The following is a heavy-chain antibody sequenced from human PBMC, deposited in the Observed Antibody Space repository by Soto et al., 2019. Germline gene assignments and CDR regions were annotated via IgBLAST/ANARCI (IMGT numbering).Heavy chain of an antibody. CDR1: GYTFTSYG. CDR2: IIPIFGTA. V-gene: IGHV1-69*13. CDR3: ARDGAHDYRRLDY. Sequence: ASVKVSCKASGYTFTSYGISWVRQAPGQGLEWMGGIIPIFGTANYAQKFQGRVTITADESTSTAYMELRSLRSDDTAVYYCARDGAHDYRRLDYWGQGTLVTVSS. J-gene: IGHJ4*02. D-gene: IGHD4-17*01.